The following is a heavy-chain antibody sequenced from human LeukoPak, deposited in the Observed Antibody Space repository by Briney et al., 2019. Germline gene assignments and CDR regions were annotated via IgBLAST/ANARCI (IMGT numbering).Heavy chain of an antibody. CDR3: TRDVREAYDI. Sequence: PGGSLRLSCEASGFRFGGFWMNWVRQAPGKGPERVANINQDGSEKLYVDSVKGRFTISRDNAKNSLYLQMNSLRVEDTAVYYCTRDVREAYDIWGHGTTVTVSS. CDR1: GFRFGGFW. J-gene: IGHJ3*02. V-gene: IGHV3-7*01. CDR2: INQDGSEK. D-gene: IGHD3-16*01.